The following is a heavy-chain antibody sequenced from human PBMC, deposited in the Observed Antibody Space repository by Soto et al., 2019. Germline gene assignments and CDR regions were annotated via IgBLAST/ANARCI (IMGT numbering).Heavy chain of an antibody. CDR2: IYPGDSDT. Sequence: GEALKIPCRGSGYRVTGYWIGWVRQMPGKGLEWMGIIYPGDSDTRYSPSFQGQVTISADKSISTAYLQWSSLKASDTAMYYCARHHDTDAFDIWGQGTMVTVSS. CDR1: GYRVTGYW. V-gene: IGHV5-51*01. CDR3: ARHHDTDAFDI. J-gene: IGHJ3*02. D-gene: IGHD3-22*01.